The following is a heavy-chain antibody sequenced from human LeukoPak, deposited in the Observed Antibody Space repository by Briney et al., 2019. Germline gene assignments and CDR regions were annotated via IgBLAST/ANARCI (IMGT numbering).Heavy chain of an antibody. J-gene: IGHJ4*02. Sequence: ASVKVSCKASGYTFTSYGISWVRQAPGQGLEWMGWISAYNGNTNYAQKLQGRVTMTTDTSTSTAYMELRSLRSDDTAVYYCARVRLSSYYDFWSRPSGEADYWGQGTLVTVSS. CDR1: GYTFTSYG. CDR3: ARVRLSSYYDFWSRPSGEADY. CDR2: ISAYNGNT. V-gene: IGHV1-18*01. D-gene: IGHD3-3*01.